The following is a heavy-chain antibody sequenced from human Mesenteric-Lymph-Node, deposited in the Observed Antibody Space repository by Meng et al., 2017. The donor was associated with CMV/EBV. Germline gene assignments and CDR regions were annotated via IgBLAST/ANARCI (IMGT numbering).Heavy chain of an antibody. J-gene: IGHJ5*02. Sequence: VQPVQSGAEVKTPGSSVKVLCKSSGGTFSSYTISWVRQAPGQGLEWMGKIIPILGIANYAQKVQGRVTITEDKSTSTAYRELSSLRSEDTAVYYCAGGIATAGSRWFDPWGQGTLVTVSS. CDR2: IIPILGIA. D-gene: IGHD6-13*01. CDR1: GGTFSSYT. CDR3: AGGIATAGSRWFDP. V-gene: IGHV1-69*02.